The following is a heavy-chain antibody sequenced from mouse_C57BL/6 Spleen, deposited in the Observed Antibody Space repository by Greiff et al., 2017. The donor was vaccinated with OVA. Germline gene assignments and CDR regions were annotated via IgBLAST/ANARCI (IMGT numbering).Heavy chain of an antibody. D-gene: IGHD1-1*01. Sequence: VQLHQSGPGLVQPSQSLSITCTVSGFSLTSYGVHWVRQSPGKGLEWLGVIWSGGSTDYNAAFISRLSISKDNSKSQVFFKMNSLQAADTALYYCSSLYYGDAMYYWGQGPSVTVSS. CDR2: IWSGGST. CDR1: GFSLTSYG. J-gene: IGHJ4*01. V-gene: IGHV2-2*01. CDR3: SSLYYGDAMYY.